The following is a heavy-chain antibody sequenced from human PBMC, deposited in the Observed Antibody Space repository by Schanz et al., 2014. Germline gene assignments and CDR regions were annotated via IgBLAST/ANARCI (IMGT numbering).Heavy chain of an antibody. CDR2: ISGGGGTR. CDR3: AKDSCSSTTCYGYGMDA. D-gene: IGHD2-2*01. J-gene: IGHJ6*02. CDR1: GFTFSSYA. V-gene: IGHV3-23*01. Sequence: EVQLLESGGGLVQPGGSLRLSCAASGFTFSSYAMSWVRQAPGKGLEWVSGISGGGGTRNYADSVKGRFTVFRDNSKRTLYLEINDPRAEDTAVYYCAKDSCSSTTCYGYGMDASSRGSTVAAS.